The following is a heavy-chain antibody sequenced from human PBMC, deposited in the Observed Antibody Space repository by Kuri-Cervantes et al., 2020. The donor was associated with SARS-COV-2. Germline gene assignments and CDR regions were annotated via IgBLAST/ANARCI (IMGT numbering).Heavy chain of an antibody. CDR2: VRGKANNYAT. J-gene: IGHJ4*02. CDR3: ARDPNHPLRFLEWLSPLFDY. Sequence: GESLKITCEVSGFLFSASAIHWVRQASGKGLEWVGRVRGKANNYATAYAASVKGRFTISRDDLKNMAYLQMNSLRAEDAAVYYCARDPNHPLRFLEWLSPLFDYWGQGTLVTVSS. V-gene: IGHV3-73*01. D-gene: IGHD3-3*01. CDR1: GFLFSASA.